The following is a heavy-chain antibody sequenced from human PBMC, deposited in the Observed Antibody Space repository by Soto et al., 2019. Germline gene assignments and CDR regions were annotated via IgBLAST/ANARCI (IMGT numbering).Heavy chain of an antibody. CDR1: GGSISSGGYF. CDR2: IYHSGST. J-gene: IGHJ4*02. V-gene: IGHV4-31*03. Sequence: QVHLQESGPGLVKPSQTLSLTCTVSGGSISSGGYFWSWIRQHPGKGLEWLGYIYHSGSTYYNPSLKIRASISVNTPKTHFSLKLTSVTAADTAVYYCASGAVAGFDYWGQGILVTVSS. D-gene: IGHD6-19*01. CDR3: ASGAVAGFDY.